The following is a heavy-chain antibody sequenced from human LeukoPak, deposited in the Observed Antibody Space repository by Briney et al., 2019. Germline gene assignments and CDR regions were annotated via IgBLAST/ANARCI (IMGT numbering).Heavy chain of an antibody. CDR1: GGSISSSSYY. CDR2: IYYSGST. Sequence: PSETLSLSCTVSGGSISSSSYYWGWIRQPPGKGLEWIGSIYYSGSTYYNPSLKSRVTISVDTSKNQFSLKLSSVTAADTAVYYCARDIAYYYDSSGYFDYWGQGTLVTVSS. J-gene: IGHJ4*02. CDR3: ARDIAYYYDSSGYFDY. D-gene: IGHD3-22*01. V-gene: IGHV4-39*07.